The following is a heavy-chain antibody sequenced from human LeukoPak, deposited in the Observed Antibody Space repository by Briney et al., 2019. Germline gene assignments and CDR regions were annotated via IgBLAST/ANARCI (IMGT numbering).Heavy chain of an antibody. CDR3: ARDGFMVRGIIDY. V-gene: IGHV1-2*02. Sequence: ASVKVSCKASGYTFTGYYMHWVRQAPGRGLEWMGWINPNSGGTNYAQKFQGRVTMTRDTSISTAYMELSRLRSDDTAVYYCARDGFMVRGIIDYWGQGTLVTVSS. CDR1: GYTFTGYY. D-gene: IGHD3-10*01. J-gene: IGHJ4*02. CDR2: INPNSGGT.